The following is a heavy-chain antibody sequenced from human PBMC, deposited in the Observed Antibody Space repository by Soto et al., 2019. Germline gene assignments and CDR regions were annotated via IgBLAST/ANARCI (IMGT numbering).Heavy chain of an antibody. J-gene: IGHJ6*02. V-gene: IGHV1-69*13. D-gene: IGHD1-26*01. CDR2: IIPIFGTA. Sequence: VKVSCKASGGTFSSYAISWVRQAPGQGLEWMGGIIPIFGTANYAQKFQGRVTMTRNTSISTAYTELSSLRSEDTAVYYCARGPQGGGVWGMDVWGQGTTVTVSS. CDR3: ARGPQGGGVWGMDV. CDR1: GGTFSSYA.